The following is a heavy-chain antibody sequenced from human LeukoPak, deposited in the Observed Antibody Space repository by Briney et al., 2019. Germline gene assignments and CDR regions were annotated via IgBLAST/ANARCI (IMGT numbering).Heavy chain of an antibody. J-gene: IGHJ4*02. CDR1: GGSFSGYY. D-gene: IGHD6-19*01. Sequence: SETLSLTCAVYGGSFSGYYWSWIRQPPGKGLEWIGEINHSGSTNYNPSLKSQVTISVDTSKNQFSLKLSSVTAADTAVYYCAREGGWYRDYWGQGTLVTVSS. CDR2: INHSGST. V-gene: IGHV4-34*01. CDR3: AREGGWYRDY.